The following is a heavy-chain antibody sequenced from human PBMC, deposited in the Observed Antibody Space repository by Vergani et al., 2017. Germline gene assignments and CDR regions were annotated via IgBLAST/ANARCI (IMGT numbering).Heavy chain of an antibody. CDR3: AIGSRYIGRAPEYGMDV. CDR2: SIPILGIA. CDR1: GGTFSSYT. V-gene: IGHV1-69*02. Sequence: QVQLVQSGAEVKKPGSSVKVSCKASGGTFSSYTISWVRQAPGQGLEWMGRSIPILGIANYAQKFQGRVTLTADKSTSTAYMELSSLRSEDTAVYYCAIGSRYIGRAPEYGMDVWGQGTTVTVSS. J-gene: IGHJ6*02. D-gene: IGHD3-9*01.